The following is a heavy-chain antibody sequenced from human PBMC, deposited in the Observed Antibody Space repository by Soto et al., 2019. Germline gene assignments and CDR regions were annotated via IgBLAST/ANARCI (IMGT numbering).Heavy chain of an antibody. J-gene: IGHJ4*02. Sequence: PSETLSLTCTVSGGSISSYYWSWIRQPPGKGLEWIGYIYYSGSTNYNPSLKSRVTISVDTSKNQFSLKLSSVTAADTAVYYCARHSSTVTPPGFDYWGQGTLVTVSS. D-gene: IGHD4-4*01. V-gene: IGHV4-59*08. CDR1: GGSISSYY. CDR3: ARHSSTVTPPGFDY. CDR2: IYYSGST.